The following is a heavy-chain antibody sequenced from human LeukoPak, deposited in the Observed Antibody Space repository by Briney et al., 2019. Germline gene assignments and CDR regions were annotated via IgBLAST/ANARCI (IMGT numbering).Heavy chain of an antibody. Sequence: SETLSLTCTVSGGSISSSSYYWGWIRQPPGKGLEWIGSIYYSGSTYYNPSLKSRVTISVDTSKNQFSLKLSSVTAADTAVYYCARGHRYLGYCSSTSCYKDPGIGYWGQGTLVTVSS. CDR2: IYYSGST. CDR1: GGSISSSSYY. CDR3: ARGHRYLGYCSSTSCYKDPGIGY. V-gene: IGHV4-39*01. J-gene: IGHJ4*02. D-gene: IGHD2-2*02.